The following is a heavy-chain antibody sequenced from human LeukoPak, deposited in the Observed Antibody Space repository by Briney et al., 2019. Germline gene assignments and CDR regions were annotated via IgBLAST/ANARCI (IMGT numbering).Heavy chain of an antibody. CDR2: INHSGST. CDR1: GGSFSGYC. D-gene: IGHD3-22*01. Sequence: KASETLSLTCAVYGGSFSGYCWSWIRQPPGKGLEWIGEINHSGSTNYNPSLKSRVTISVDTSKNQFSLKLSSVTAADTAVYYCARGGGSGLYYYDSSGYIGYWGQGTLVTVSS. J-gene: IGHJ4*02. V-gene: IGHV4-34*01. CDR3: ARGGGSGLYYYDSSGYIGY.